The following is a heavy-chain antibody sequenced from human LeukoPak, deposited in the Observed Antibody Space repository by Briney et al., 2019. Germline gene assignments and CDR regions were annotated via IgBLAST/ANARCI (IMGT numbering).Heavy chain of an antibody. CDR1: GGSISSGGYY. V-gene: IGHV4-31*03. CDR3: ATTPPYYYYYMDV. J-gene: IGHJ6*03. Sequence: PSETLSLTCTVSGGSISSGGYYWSWIRQHPGKGLEWIGYIYYSGSTYYNPSLKSRFTISVDTSKNQFSLKLSSVTAADTAVYYCATTPPYYYYYMDVWGKGTTVTVSS. D-gene: IGHD1-14*01. CDR2: IYYSGST.